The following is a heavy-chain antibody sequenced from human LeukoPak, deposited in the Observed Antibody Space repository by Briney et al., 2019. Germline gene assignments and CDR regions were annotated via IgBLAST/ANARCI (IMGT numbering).Heavy chain of an antibody. CDR3: ARDPARKWELLAHYFDY. J-gene: IGHJ4*02. CDR1: GGSISSSSYY. Sequence: SETLSLSCTVSGGSISSSSYYWGWIRQPPGKGLEWIGSIYYSGSTYYNPSLKSRVTISVDTSKNQFSLKLSSVTAADTAVYYCARDPARKWELLAHYFDYWGQGTLVTVSS. V-gene: IGHV4-39*07. D-gene: IGHD1-26*01. CDR2: IYYSGST.